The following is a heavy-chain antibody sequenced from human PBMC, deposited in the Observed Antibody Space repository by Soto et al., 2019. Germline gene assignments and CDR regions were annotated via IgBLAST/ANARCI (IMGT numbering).Heavy chain of an antibody. J-gene: IGHJ5*02. D-gene: IGHD3-22*01. V-gene: IGHV1-18*01. CDR1: GYTFTSYG. CDR2: ISAYNGNT. CDR3: ARDDRFPNWFDP. Sequence: ASVKVSCKASGYTFTSYGISWVRQAPGQGLEWMGWISAYNGNTNYARKLQGRVTMTTDTSTSTAYMELRSLRSDDTAVYYCARDDRFPNWFDPWGQGTLVTVSS.